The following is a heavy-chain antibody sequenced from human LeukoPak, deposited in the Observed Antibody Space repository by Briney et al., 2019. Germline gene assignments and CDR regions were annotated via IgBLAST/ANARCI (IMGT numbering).Heavy chain of an antibody. V-gene: IGHV3-53*01. CDR3: ASPSSSGSYYQARWKFDY. D-gene: IGHD3-10*01. CDR1: GFTVSSDS. J-gene: IGHJ4*02. Sequence: PGGSLRLSCTVSGFTVSSDSMSWVRQAPGKGLEWVSFIYSGGSTHYSDSVKGRFTISRDNSKNTLYLQMNSLRAEDTAVYYCASPSSSGSYYQARWKFDYWGQGTLVTVSS. CDR2: IYSGGST.